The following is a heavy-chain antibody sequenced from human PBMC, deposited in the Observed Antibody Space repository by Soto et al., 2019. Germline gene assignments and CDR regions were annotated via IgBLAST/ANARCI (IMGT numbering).Heavy chain of an antibody. Sequence: QVQLVQSGAELRRPGSSVKVSCTASGGTFSTYDISWVRQAPGQGLEWMGGIIPAFDATKFAQKFQGRLTITADKSTGTVYMELSSLSSEDTAVYYCARDRSSSWYNGTFCFDSWGQGTLVTVSS. D-gene: IGHD2-2*01. J-gene: IGHJ4*02. CDR1: GGTFSTYD. CDR3: ARDRSSSWYNGTFCFDS. CDR2: IIPAFDAT. V-gene: IGHV1-69*06.